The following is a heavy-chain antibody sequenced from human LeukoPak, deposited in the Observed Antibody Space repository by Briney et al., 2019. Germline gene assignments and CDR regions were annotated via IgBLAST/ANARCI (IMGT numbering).Heavy chain of an antibody. J-gene: IGHJ4*02. CDR2: INHSGST. Sequence: SETLSLTCAVYGGSFSGYYWSWIRQPPGKGLEWIGEINHSGSTNYNPSLKSRVTISVDTSKNQFSLKLSSVTAADTAVYYCASRYSSDKSYFDYWGQGTLVTVSS. CDR3: ASRYSSDKSYFDY. D-gene: IGHD6-19*01. CDR1: GGSFSGYY. V-gene: IGHV4-34*01.